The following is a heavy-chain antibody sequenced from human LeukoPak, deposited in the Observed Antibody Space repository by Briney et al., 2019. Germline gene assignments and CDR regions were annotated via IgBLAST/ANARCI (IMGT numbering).Heavy chain of an antibody. CDR1: GFTFSSYA. J-gene: IGHJ4*02. V-gene: IGHV3-23*01. CDR3: AKGLGYYYGSGSYYDY. CDR2: ISGSGGST. D-gene: IGHD3-10*01. Sequence: PGGSLRLSCAASGFTFSSYATSWVRQAPGKGLEWVSAISGSGGSTYYADSVKGRFTISRDNSKNTLYLQMNSLRAEDTAVYYCAKGLGYYYGSGSYYDYWGQGTLVTVSS.